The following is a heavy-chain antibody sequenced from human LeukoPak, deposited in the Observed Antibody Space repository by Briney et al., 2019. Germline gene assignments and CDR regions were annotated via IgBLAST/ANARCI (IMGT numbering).Heavy chain of an antibody. J-gene: IGHJ4*02. D-gene: IGHD3-9*01. CDR2: INHSGST. V-gene: IGHV4-34*01. Sequence: ASETLSLTCAVYGGSFSGYYWSWIRQPPGKGLEWIGEINHSGSTDYNPSLKSRVTISVDTSKNQFSLKLSSVTAADTAVYYCVTGYQQYFDYWGQGTLVTVSS. CDR1: GGSFSGYY. CDR3: VTGYQQYFDY.